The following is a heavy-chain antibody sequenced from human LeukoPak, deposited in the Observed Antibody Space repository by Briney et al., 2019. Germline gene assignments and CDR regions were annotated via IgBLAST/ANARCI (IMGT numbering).Heavy chain of an antibody. Sequence: PSQTLSLTCTVSGGSISSGGYYWRWIRQHPGKGLEWIGYIYYSGSTYYNPSLKSRVTISVDTSKNQFSLKLSSVTAADTAVYYCARDWGGGLDYWGQGTLVTVSS. J-gene: IGHJ4*02. V-gene: IGHV4-31*03. CDR2: IYYSGST. CDR1: GGSISSGGYY. CDR3: ARDWGGGLDY. D-gene: IGHD3-10*01.